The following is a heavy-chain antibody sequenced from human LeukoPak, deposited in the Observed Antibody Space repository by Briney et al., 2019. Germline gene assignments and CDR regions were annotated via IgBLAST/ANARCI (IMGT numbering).Heavy chain of an antibody. CDR1: GYTFTGYY. J-gene: IGHJ4*02. Sequence: ASVTVSCKASGYTFTGYYMHWVRRAPGQGLEWMGWINPNSGGTNYAQKFQGRVTMTRDTSISTAYMELSRLRSDDTAVYYCAREEYYDSSGYRNFDYWGQGTLVTVSS. V-gene: IGHV1-2*02. CDR3: AREEYYDSSGYRNFDY. D-gene: IGHD3-22*01. CDR2: INPNSGGT.